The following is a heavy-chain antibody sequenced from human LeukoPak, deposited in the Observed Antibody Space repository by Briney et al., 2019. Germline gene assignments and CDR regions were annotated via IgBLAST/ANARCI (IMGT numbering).Heavy chain of an antibody. CDR2: IYYSGST. CDR3: VRSDAFDI. V-gene: IGHV4-59*08. J-gene: IGHJ3*02. Sequence: SETLSLTCTVSGRSISSYYWSWIRQPPGKGLEWIGYIYYSGSTNYNPSLKSRVTISVDTSKNQFSLKLSSVTAADTAVYYCVRSDAFDIWGQGTMVTVSS. CDR1: GRSISSYY.